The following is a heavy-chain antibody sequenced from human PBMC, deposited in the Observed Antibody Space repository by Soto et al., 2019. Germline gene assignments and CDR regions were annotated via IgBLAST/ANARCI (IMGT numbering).Heavy chain of an antibody. CDR2: IYTDGSST. Sequence: EVQLVESGGGLVQPGGSLRLSCAASGFTFSSYWMHWVRQAPGKGLVWVSRIYTDGSSTNYADSVQGRFTISRDNAKNTLYLQVNSLRAEDTAVYYWARLSGTWRAFDIWGQGTMVTVSS. CDR3: ARLSGTWRAFDI. CDR1: GFTFSSYW. J-gene: IGHJ3*02. D-gene: IGHD1-7*01. V-gene: IGHV3-74*01.